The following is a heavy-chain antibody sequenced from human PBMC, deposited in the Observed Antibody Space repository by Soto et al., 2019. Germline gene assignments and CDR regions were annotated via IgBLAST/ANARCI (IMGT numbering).Heavy chain of an antibody. J-gene: IGHJ3*02. CDR2: IITIFGTA. D-gene: IGHD2-21*02. CDR3: ARERDGGGDCKGADAFDI. CDR1: GGTFSSYA. Sequence: QVQLVQSGAEVQKPGSSVMVSCTASGGTFSSYAISWVRQSPGQGLAWMGGIITIFGTANYAQKFQGRGTSTADEATSTAYMELSSLRSEDTAVYYCARERDGGGDCKGADAFDIWGKGTMVTVSS. V-gene: IGHV1-69*12.